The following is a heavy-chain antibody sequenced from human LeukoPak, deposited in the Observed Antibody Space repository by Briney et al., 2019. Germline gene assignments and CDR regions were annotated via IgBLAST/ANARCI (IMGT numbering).Heavy chain of an antibody. CDR1: AASISNYY. V-gene: IGHV4-4*09. CDR2: ISTSGST. J-gene: IGHJ4*02. CDR3: ASPRSGYRYTFDY. Sequence: SETLSLTCAVSAASISNYYWSWIRQAPGKGLEWIGYISTSGSTNYNPSLKSRISISLDTSKNRFSLNLNFVTAADTAVYYCASPRSGYRYTFDYWGQGALVTVSS. D-gene: IGHD3-22*01.